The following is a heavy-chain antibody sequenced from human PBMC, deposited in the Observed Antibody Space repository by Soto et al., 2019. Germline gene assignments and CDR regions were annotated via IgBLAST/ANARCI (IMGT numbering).Heavy chain of an antibody. D-gene: IGHD3-3*01. V-gene: IGHV2-5*02. J-gene: IGHJ6*02. CDR1: GFSLSTSGVG. Sequence: QITLKESGPTLVKPTQTLTLTCTFSGFSLSTSGVGVGWIRQPPGKALEWLALIYWDDDKRYSPYLKSRLTITKDTSKNQVVLTMTNMDPVDTATYYCAHIEGYDFWSGYSGAKYHYYYYYGMDVWGQGTTVTVSS. CDR3: AHIEGYDFWSGYSGAKYHYYYYYGMDV. CDR2: IYWDDDK.